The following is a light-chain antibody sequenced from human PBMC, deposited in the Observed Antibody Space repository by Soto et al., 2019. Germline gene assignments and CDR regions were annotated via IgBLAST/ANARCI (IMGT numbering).Light chain of an antibody. CDR2: DAS. CDR1: QTISDW. V-gene: IGKV1-5*01. Sequence: DIQMTQSPSTLSGSVGDRVTITCRASQTISDWLAWYQQKPGKAPKLLIFDASSLKSGVPSRFSGSGSGTEFTLTISRLQPDDVATYYCLQYSSHSWTFGQGTKVDIK. CDR3: LQYSSHSWT. J-gene: IGKJ1*01.